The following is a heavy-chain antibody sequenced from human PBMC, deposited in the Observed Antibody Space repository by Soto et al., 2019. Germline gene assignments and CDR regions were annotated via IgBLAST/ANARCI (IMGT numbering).Heavy chain of an antibody. CDR1: GFTFSGYG. Sequence: GGSLRLSCAASGFTFSGYGMRWVRQAPGKGLEWVAVISYDGSNKYYADSVKGRFTISRDNTKNTLYLHMNSLRAEDKAVYYCAKTIRWGSSGWYKVNYFDYCGQGAMVTFSS. CDR3: AKTIRWGSSGWYKVNYFDY. J-gene: IGHJ4*02. V-gene: IGHV3-30*18. D-gene: IGHD6-19*01. CDR2: ISYDGSNK.